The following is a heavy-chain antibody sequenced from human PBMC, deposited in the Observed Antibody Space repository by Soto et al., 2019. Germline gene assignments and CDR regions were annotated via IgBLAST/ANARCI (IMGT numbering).Heavy chain of an antibody. Sequence: SETLSLTCAVYGGSFSGYYWSWIRQPPGKGLEWIGEINHSGSTNYNPSLKSRVTISVDTSKNQFSLKLSSVTAADTAVYYCARGRFADYIWGSYRYRSDAFYIRAQRTMVTGS. CDR2: INHSGST. CDR1: GGSFSGYY. J-gene: IGHJ3*02. D-gene: IGHD3-16*02. CDR3: ARGRFADYIWGSYRYRSDAFYI. V-gene: IGHV4-34*01.